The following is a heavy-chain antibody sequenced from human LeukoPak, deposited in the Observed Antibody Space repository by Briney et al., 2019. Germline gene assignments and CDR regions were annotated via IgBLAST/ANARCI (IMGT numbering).Heavy chain of an antibody. D-gene: IGHD5-18*01. V-gene: IGHV4-59*11. Sequence: SETLSLTCTVSGVSISSHYWSWIRQPPGKGLKWIGYMFDSENTKDNPSLKSRIALSADTSKNQFSLRLSSVTAADTAVYYCATIKRGSIFGYFDFWGQGILVTVSS. J-gene: IGHJ4*02. CDR1: GVSISSHY. CDR2: MFDSENT. CDR3: ATIKRGSIFGYFDF.